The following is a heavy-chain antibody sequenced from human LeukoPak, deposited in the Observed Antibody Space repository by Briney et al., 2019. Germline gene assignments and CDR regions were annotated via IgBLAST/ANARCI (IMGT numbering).Heavy chain of an antibody. D-gene: IGHD4-17*01. Sequence: PSETLALTCAVSGGSFIGYHWNWIRQLPGKGLEWIGEINHRGATNYNPSLKSRVTISVETSKNQFSLKLTSMTAADTAVYYCARDPTTVTSLPYYFDDWGQRTLVTVSS. CDR1: GGSFIGYH. CDR2: INHRGAT. CDR3: ARDPTTVTSLPYYFDD. J-gene: IGHJ4*02. V-gene: IGHV4-34*01.